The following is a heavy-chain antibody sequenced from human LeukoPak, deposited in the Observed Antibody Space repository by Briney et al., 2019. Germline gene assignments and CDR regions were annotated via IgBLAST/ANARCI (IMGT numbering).Heavy chain of an antibody. J-gene: IGHJ5*02. CDR1: GITLSNYG. CDR3: AKGSGSGWYGWFDP. CDR2: ISDSGGST. V-gene: IGHV3-23*01. D-gene: IGHD6-13*01. Sequence: PGGSLRLSCAFSGITLSNYGMSWVRQAPGKGLEWVAGISDSGGSTKYADSVKGRFTISRDNSKSTFYLQMNSLRAEDTAVYYCAKGSGSGWYGWFDPWGQGTLVTVSS.